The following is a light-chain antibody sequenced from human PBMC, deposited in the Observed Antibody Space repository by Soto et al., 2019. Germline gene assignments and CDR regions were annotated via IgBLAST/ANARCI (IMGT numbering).Light chain of an antibody. J-gene: IGKJ5*01. CDR1: QSVSSSY. CDR2: GAS. V-gene: IGKV3-20*01. Sequence: EIVLTQSPGTLSLSPGERATLSCRASQSVSSSYLAWYQQKPGQAPRLLIYGASSRATGIPDRFSGSGSGTDLTLTISRLEPEDFAVYYCQQHGSSPLVTFGQGTRLEIK. CDR3: QQHGSSPLVT.